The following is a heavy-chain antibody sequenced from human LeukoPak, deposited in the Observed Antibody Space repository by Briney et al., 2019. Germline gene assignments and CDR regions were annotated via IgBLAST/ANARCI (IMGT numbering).Heavy chain of an antibody. CDR2: ISPTGSDR. CDR1: GLTFSTSG. CDR3: ATETNGRHYDY. D-gene: IGHD1-14*01. J-gene: IGHJ4*02. Sequence: GGSLRLSCTASGLTFSTSGFNWVRQAPGKGLEWVASISPTGSDRYHADSIKGRFTISRDNANNFLYLQMNSLRAEDTAVYYCATETNGRHYDYWGQGTLLTVSS. V-gene: IGHV3-21*06.